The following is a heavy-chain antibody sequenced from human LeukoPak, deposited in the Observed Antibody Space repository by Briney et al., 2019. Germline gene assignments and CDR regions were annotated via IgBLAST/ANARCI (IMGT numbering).Heavy chain of an antibody. J-gene: IGHJ4*02. CDR3: AREGGWDCSSTSCYFDY. Sequence: ASVKVSCKASGYTFTSYSISWVRQAPGQGLEWMGWISGYNGHTNYAQKLQDRVIMTTDSSTSAAYMELRSLRSDDTAVYHCAREGGWDCSSTSCYFDYWGQGTLVAVSS. V-gene: IGHV1-18*01. D-gene: IGHD2-2*01. CDR1: GYTFTSYS. CDR2: ISGYNGHT.